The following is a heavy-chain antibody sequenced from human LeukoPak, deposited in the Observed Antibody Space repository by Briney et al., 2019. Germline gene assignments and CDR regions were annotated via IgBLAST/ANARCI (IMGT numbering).Heavy chain of an antibody. V-gene: IGHV3-30*18. D-gene: IGHD3-10*01. CDR3: AKDIYYGSGSYTGTFDY. Sequence: GRSLRLSCAASGFTFSSYGMHWVRQAPGKGLEWVAVISYDGSNKYYADSVKGRFTISRDNSKNTLYLQMNSLRAEDTAVYYCAKDIYYGSGSYTGTFDYWGQGTLVTVSS. CDR1: GFTFSSYG. CDR2: ISYDGSNK. J-gene: IGHJ4*02.